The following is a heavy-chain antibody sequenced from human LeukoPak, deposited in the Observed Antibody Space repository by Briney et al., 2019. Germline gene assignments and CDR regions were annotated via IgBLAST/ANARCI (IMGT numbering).Heavy chain of an antibody. V-gene: IGHV3-49*03. Sequence: GGSLRLSCTASGFTFGDYAMSWLRQAPGKGLEWVGFIRSKAYGETADYAASVKGRFTISRDDSKAIAYLQMNSLKTEDTAVYHCTRDRGAYNLYDYWGQGTLVTVSS. J-gene: IGHJ4*02. CDR2: IRSKAYGETA. D-gene: IGHD1-1*01. CDR1: GFTFGDYA. CDR3: TRDRGAYNLYDY.